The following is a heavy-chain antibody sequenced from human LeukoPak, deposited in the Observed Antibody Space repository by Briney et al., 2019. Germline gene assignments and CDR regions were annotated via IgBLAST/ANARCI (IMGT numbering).Heavy chain of an antibody. CDR1: GFTFSSYW. V-gene: IGHV3-23*01. J-gene: IGHJ6*04. CDR3: AELGITMIGGV. CDR2: ISGSGGST. Sequence: GGSLRLSCAVSGFTFSSYWKGWVRQAPGKGLEWVSAISGSGGSTYYADSVKGRFTISRDNAKNSLYLQMNSLRAEDTAVYYCAELGITMIGGVWGKGTTVTISS. D-gene: IGHD3-10*02.